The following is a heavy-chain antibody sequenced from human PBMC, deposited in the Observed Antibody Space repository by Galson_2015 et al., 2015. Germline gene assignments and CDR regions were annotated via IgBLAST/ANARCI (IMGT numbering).Heavy chain of an antibody. CDR2: ISYDGSNK. CDR1: GFTFSSYA. V-gene: IGHV3-30-3*01. J-gene: IGHJ3*02. D-gene: IGHD6-19*01. CDR3: ARDSSGWYGNDAFDI. Sequence: SLRLSCAASGFTFSSYAMHWVRQAPGKGLEWVAVISYDGSNKYHADSVKGRFTISRDNSKNTLYLQMNSLRAEDTAVYYCARDSSGWYGNDAFDIWGQGTMVTVSS.